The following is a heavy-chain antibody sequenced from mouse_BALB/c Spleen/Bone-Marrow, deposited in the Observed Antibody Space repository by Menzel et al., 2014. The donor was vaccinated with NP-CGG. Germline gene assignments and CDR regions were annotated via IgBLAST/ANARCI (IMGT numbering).Heavy chain of an antibody. CDR2: IYPGDGSS. V-gene: IGHV1S56*01. Sequence: QVQLQHSGPELVKPGALVKISCKASGYTFTSYDINWVKQRPGQGLEWIGWIYPGDGSSKYNEKFKGKATLTADKSSSTAYMHLSSLTSENSAVHFCARAPSMDYWGQGTSVTVSS. J-gene: IGHJ4*01. CDR3: ARAPSMDY. CDR1: GYTFTSYD.